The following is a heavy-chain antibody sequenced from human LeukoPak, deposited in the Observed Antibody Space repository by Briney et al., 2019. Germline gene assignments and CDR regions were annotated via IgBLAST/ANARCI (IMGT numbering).Heavy chain of an antibody. CDR2: INHSGST. D-gene: IGHD2-2*01. V-gene: IGHV4-34*01. CDR3: ARGGGRYCSSTSCYPRHYYYYYMDV. J-gene: IGHJ6*03. CDR1: GGSFSGYY. Sequence: SETLSLTCAVYGGSFSGYYWSWIRQPPGKGLEWIGEINHSGSTNYNPSLKSRVTISVDTSKNQFSLKLSSVTAADTAVYYCARGGGRYCSSTSCYPRHYYYYYMDVWGKGTTVTVSS.